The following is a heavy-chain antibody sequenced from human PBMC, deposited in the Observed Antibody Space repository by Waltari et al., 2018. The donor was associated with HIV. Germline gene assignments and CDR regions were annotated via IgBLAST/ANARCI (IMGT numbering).Heavy chain of an antibody. CDR2: INHSGST. CDR1: GGSFSGYY. CDR3: ATSYYGTNSGAL. V-gene: IGHV4-34*01. Sequence: QVQLQQWGAGLLKPSETLSLTCAVYGGSFSGYYWSWIRQPPGKGLEWIGEINHSGSTNYNPSLKSRVTISVDTSKNQFSLKLSSVTAADTAVYYCATSYYGTNSGALWGRGTLVTVSS. D-gene: IGHD4-17*01. J-gene: IGHJ2*01.